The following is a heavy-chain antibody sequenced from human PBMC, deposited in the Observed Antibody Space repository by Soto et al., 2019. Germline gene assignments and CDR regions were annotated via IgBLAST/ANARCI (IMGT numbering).Heavy chain of an antibody. D-gene: IGHD3-22*01. CDR2: ISGSGGST. Sequence: EVQLLESGGGLVQPGGSLRLSCAASGFTFSSYAMSWVRQAPGKGLEWVSAISGSGGSTYYADSVKGRFTISRDNSKNTRYLQMNGLRAEDTAVYYCAKDAPSYYDSSGYYGGMDVWGQGTTVTVSS. CDR1: GFTFSSYA. CDR3: AKDAPSYYDSSGYYGGMDV. J-gene: IGHJ6*02. V-gene: IGHV3-23*01.